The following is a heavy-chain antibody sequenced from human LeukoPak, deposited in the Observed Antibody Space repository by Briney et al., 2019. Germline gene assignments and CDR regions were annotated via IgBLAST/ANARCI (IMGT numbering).Heavy chain of an antibody. CDR3: ARDFSGTTGGFDI. Sequence: GGSLRLSCAASGFTFSSYSMNWVRQAPGKGLEWVSSISSSSSYIYYADSVKGRFTISRDNAKNSLYLQMNSLRVEDTAVYYCARDFSGTTGGFDIWGQGTMVTVSS. CDR2: ISSSSSYI. J-gene: IGHJ3*02. CDR1: GFTFSSYS. V-gene: IGHV3-21*01. D-gene: IGHD1-26*01.